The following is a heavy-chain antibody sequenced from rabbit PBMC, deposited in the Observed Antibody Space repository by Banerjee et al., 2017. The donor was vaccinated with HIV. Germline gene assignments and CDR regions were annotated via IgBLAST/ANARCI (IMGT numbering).Heavy chain of an antibody. J-gene: IGHJ4*01. V-gene: IGHV1S45*01. CDR3: ARSIYASSSGYPNYFNL. CDR1: GFDFNSNA. D-gene: IGHD1-1*01. CDR2: IYAADGST. Sequence: QEQLEESGGGLVQPEGSLTLTCTASGFDFNSNAMCWVRQAPGKGLEWIGCIYAADGSTDYASWAKGRFSISKTSSTTVTLQMTSLTAADTATYFCARSIYASSSGYPNYFNLWGPGTLVTVS.